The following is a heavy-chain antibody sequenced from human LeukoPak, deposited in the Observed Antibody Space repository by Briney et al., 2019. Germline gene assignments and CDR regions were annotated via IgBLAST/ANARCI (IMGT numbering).Heavy chain of an antibody. D-gene: IGHD1-26*01. CDR2: INSDGSFT. CDR3: ARGGSPPEALGDTFDV. J-gene: IGHJ3*01. CDR1: EFIFSNYW. V-gene: IGHV3-74*01. Sequence: QPGGSLRLSCAASEFIFSNYWMHWVRQAPGKGLVWVSRINSDGSFTSYADSVKGRFTVSRDNAKNTLILQMNSLRAEDTAVYYCARGGSPPEALGDTFDVWGHGTLVTVSS.